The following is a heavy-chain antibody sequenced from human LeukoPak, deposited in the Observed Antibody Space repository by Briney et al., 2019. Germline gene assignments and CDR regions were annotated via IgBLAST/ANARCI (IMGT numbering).Heavy chain of an antibody. CDR3: ARDPGVSGDWGTFDL. J-gene: IGHJ3*01. Sequence: GGSLRLSCAASGFTFSNHWMSWVRQAPGKGLEWVGNIKQYGSDKYYRGSVKSRFTISRDNAKESVHLQMSSLRAADTAVYYCARDPGVSGDWGTFDLWGQATMVTVSS. CDR1: GFTFSNHW. V-gene: IGHV3-7*01. D-gene: IGHD2-21*01. CDR2: IKQYGSDK.